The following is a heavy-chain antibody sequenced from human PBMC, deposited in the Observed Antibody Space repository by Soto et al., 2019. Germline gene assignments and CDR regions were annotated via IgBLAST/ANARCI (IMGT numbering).Heavy chain of an antibody. Sequence: QVQLVQSGAEVKKPGSSVKVSCKASGGTFSTYAISWVRQAPGQGLEWMGGIIPIFGTADYAQKFQGRVTITADESTSTAYMELSSLRSQDAAVYYCARHPGRPYYYYGMDVWGQGTTVTVSS. V-gene: IGHV1-69*12. D-gene: IGHD2-15*01. CDR3: ARHPGRPYYYYGMDV. J-gene: IGHJ6*02. CDR1: GGTFSTYA. CDR2: IIPIFGTA.